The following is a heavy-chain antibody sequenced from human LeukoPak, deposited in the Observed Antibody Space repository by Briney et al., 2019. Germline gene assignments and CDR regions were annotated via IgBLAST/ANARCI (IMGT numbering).Heavy chain of an antibody. Sequence: ASVKVSCKASGYTFMSYYMHWVRQAPGQGLEGMGIINPSGGSTSYAQKFQGRVTMTRGTSTSTVYMELSSLRSEDTAVYYCARVNSGSYSSFDYWGQGTLVTVSS. V-gene: IGHV1-46*01. D-gene: IGHD1-26*01. CDR3: ARVNSGSYSSFDY. J-gene: IGHJ4*02. CDR2: INPSGGST. CDR1: GYTFMSYY.